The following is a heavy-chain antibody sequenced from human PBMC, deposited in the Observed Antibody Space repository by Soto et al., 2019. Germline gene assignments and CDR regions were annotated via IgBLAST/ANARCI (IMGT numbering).Heavy chain of an antibody. J-gene: IGHJ4*02. D-gene: IGHD2-15*01. Sequence: HVQLVQSGAEVKKPGASVKVSCKASGYSFTGHYIHWVRQAPGQGLECMGWINPNSDVTKYPQKFQGRVTMTRDTSSSTAYMVLTRLTSDDTAVYYCARGYCSGGSCYQGYWGQGTLVTVSS. CDR2: INPNSDVT. CDR3: ARGYCSGGSCYQGY. V-gene: IGHV1-2*02. CDR1: GYSFTGHY.